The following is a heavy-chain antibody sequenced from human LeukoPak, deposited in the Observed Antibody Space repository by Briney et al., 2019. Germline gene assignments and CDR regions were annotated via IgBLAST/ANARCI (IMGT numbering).Heavy chain of an antibody. Sequence: SVKVSCKASGDTFSSYAIRWVRQAPGQGLEWMGRIIPICGTANYAQKFQGRVTITTDKSTSTAYMELSSLRSEDTAVYYWAREDIVATMMSRFDPRGQGTLVTVSS. J-gene: IGHJ5*02. CDR3: AREDIVATMMSRFDP. CDR1: GDTFSSYA. CDR2: IIPICGTA. D-gene: IGHD5-12*01. V-gene: IGHV1-69*05.